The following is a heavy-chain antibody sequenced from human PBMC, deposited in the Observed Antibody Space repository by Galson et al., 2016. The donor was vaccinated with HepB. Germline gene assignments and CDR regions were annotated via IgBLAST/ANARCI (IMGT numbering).Heavy chain of an antibody. CDR2: IIPMFGTA. Sequence: SVKVSCKASGATFSNSGINWVRQAPGQGLEWMGGIIPMFGTANYAQKFQGRVTITADESTNTAYLELSNVRSGDTAVYYCAGMYYDFRSGYYIMKSFDPWGQGTLVTVSS. D-gene: IGHD3-3*01. J-gene: IGHJ5*02. CDR3: AGMYYDFRSGYYIMKSFDP. V-gene: IGHV1-69*13. CDR1: GATFSNSG.